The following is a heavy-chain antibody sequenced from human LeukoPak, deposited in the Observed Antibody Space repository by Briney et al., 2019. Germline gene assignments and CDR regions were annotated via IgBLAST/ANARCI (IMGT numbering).Heavy chain of an antibody. CDR1: GFSLTTYG. Sequence: GGSLRLSCVASGFSLTTYGMLCVPHAPGKGLQCVAFMRSEGTSKYYGDSVEGRFTISRDNSKSTLYLLMNSLSAEDTGIYYCAKDRPIKGGFDPWGQGTPVTVSS. V-gene: IGHV3-30*02. CDR3: AKDRPIKGGFDP. CDR2: MRSEGTSK. D-gene: IGHD3-16*01. J-gene: IGHJ5*02.